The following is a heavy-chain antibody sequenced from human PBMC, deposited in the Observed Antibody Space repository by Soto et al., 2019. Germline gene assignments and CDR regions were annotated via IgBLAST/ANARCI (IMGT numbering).Heavy chain of an antibody. J-gene: IGHJ6*02. CDR2: IYYSGST. D-gene: IGHD3-22*01. Sequence: SETLSLTCTASGGSISSYYWSWIRQPPGKGLEWIGYIYYSGSTNYNPSLKSRVTISVDTSKNQFSLKLSSVTAADTAVYYCARVGKGYYDSSGYYILNYYYGMDVWGQGTTVTVSS. CDR1: GGSISSYY. V-gene: IGHV4-59*01. CDR3: ARVGKGYYDSSGYYILNYYYGMDV.